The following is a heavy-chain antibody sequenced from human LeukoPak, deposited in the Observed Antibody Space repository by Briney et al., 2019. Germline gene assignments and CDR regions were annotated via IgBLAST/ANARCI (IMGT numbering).Heavy chain of an antibody. D-gene: IGHD2-2*01. CDR2: IYYSGST. Sequence: SETLSLTCTVSGGSISRYYWSWIRQPPGKGLGWSGYIYYSGSTNYNPSLKSRVTISVDTSKNQFSLKLSSVTAADTAVYYCARYYCSSTSCYGWFDPWGQGTLVTVSS. CDR1: GGSISRYY. J-gene: IGHJ5*02. CDR3: ARYYCSSTSCYGWFDP. V-gene: IGHV4-59*08.